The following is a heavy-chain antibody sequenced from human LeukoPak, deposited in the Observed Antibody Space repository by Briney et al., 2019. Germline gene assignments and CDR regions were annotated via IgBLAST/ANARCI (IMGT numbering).Heavy chain of an antibody. CDR3: AKGVGEFGFRFDS. V-gene: IGHV3-66*01. CDR1: GFTVSSNY. CDR2: IYSGGST. D-gene: IGHD3-16*01. Sequence: GGSLRLSCAASGFTVSSNYMSWVRQAPGKGLEWVSVIYSGGSTYYADSVKGRFTISRDNSKNTLYLQMNSLTAADTAVYYCAKGVGEFGFRFDSWGQGTLVTVSS. J-gene: IGHJ4*02.